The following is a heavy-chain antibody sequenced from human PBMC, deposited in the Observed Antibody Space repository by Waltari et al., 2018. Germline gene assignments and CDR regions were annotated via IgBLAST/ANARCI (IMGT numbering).Heavy chain of an antibody. CDR2: ISNDGSNK. J-gene: IGHJ4*02. CDR3: ARDRDTMVREGYFDY. V-gene: IGHV3-30-3*01. Sequence: QVQLVESGGGVVQPGRSLRLSCAASGFPFSSYAMHWVRPAPGKGLEWVAVISNDGSNKYYADSVKGRFTISRDNSKNTLYLQMNSLRAEDTAVYYCARDRDTMVREGYFDYWGQGTLVTVSS. CDR1: GFPFSSYA. D-gene: IGHD3-10*01.